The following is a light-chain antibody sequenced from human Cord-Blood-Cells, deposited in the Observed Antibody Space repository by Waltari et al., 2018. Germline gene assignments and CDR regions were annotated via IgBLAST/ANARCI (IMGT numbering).Light chain of an antibody. CDR3: QQYNSYSPTT. Sequence: DIQMTQSPSTLSASVGDRVTITCRASQSISSWLAWYQQKPGKAPKLLIYKASSLESGVPSRFSGRGSGTEFTLTISSLQPDDFATYYCQQYNSYSPTTFGQGTKVEIK. CDR1: QSISSW. V-gene: IGKV1-5*03. J-gene: IGKJ1*01. CDR2: KAS.